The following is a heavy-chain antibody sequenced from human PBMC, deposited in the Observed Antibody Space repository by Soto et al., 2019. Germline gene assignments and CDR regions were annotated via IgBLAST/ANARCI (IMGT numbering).Heavy chain of an antibody. J-gene: IGHJ6*02. CDR2: ISGYNGNT. V-gene: IGHV1-18*01. CDR3: AREGPAAYYYYGMDV. CDR1: GYSFTTYG. Sequence: QVQLVQSRGEVKKPGASVKVSCKTSGYSFTTYGISWVRQAPGQGLEWMGWISGYNGNTNYAQKLQGRVTMTTETSTSTAYMELRSLRSDDTAVYYCAREGPAAYYYYGMDVWGQGSTVTVSS.